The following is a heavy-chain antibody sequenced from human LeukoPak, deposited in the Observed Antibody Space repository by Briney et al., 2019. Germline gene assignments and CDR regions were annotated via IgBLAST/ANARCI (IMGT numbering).Heavy chain of an antibody. J-gene: IGHJ4*02. D-gene: IGHD6-6*01. CDR1: GFTFSNYV. Sequence: GGSLRLSCAASGFTFSNYVMQWVRQAPGKGLEWVALIAHDGSNKYYADSVKGRFTISRDNAKNTLYLQMNSLRAEDTAVYYCARGLSGYSSSLGYWGQGTLVTVSS. V-gene: IGHV3-30*03. CDR3: ARGLSGYSSSLGY. CDR2: IAHDGSNK.